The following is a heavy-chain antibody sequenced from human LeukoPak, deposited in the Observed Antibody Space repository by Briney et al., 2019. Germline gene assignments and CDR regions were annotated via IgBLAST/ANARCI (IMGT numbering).Heavy chain of an antibody. CDR3: ATYTSSYFDY. Sequence: GGSLRLXCAASGFTYSSYGMHWVRRAPGKGLEWVAFIRSIGTNTYYADSVKGRFTISRDNSKNTLYLQMNSLRADDTAVYYCATYTSSYFDYWGQGTLVTVSS. V-gene: IGHV3-30*02. D-gene: IGHD1-14*01. J-gene: IGHJ4*02. CDR2: IRSIGTNT. CDR1: GFTYSSYG.